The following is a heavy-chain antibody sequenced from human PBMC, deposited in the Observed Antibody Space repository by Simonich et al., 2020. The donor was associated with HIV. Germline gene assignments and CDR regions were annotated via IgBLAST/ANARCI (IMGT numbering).Heavy chain of an antibody. J-gene: IGHJ4*02. CDR1: GFTFSSYA. V-gene: IGHV3-30*07. CDR2: ISYDGSNK. CDR3: ASGGSISSVWADDY. Sequence: QFQLVESGGGVVQPGRSLRLFCAASGFTFSSYAMHWVRQAPGKVLEWVAVISYDGSNKYYADSLKGRFTISRDNSKNTLYLQMNSLRAEDTAVYYCASGGSISSVWADDYWGQGTLVTVSS. D-gene: IGHD3-16*01.